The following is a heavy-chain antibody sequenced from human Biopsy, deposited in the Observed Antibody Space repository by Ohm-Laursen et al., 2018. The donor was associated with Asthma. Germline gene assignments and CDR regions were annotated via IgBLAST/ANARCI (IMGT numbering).Heavy chain of an antibody. J-gene: IGHJ4*02. CDR1: ALTLTTDP. CDR3: ARGDSSGWSQYYFDY. CDR2: IYSSGTS. V-gene: IGHV3-53*01. D-gene: IGHD6-19*01. Sequence: SLSLPSPPSALTLTTDPMFSVRQAPAQGLAWVSVIYSSGTSHTADSVRGRFTISRDYSKNTLYLQMHSLRAEDTAVYYCARGDSSGWSQYYFDYWGQGTLVTVSS.